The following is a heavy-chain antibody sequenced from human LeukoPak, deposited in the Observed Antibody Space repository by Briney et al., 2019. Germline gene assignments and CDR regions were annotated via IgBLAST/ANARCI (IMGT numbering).Heavy chain of an antibody. CDR3: ARGSERGHYMDV. CDR1: GFTFDDYG. D-gene: IGHD5-24*01. Sequence: GGSLRLSCAASGFTFDDYGMSWVRQAPGKGLEWVSSISDSGGRTYHADSVKGRFTISRDNSKNTLFLQMNSLRAEDTAVYYCARGSERGHYMDVWGKGTTVTVSS. CDR2: ISDSGGRT. V-gene: IGHV3-23*01. J-gene: IGHJ6*03.